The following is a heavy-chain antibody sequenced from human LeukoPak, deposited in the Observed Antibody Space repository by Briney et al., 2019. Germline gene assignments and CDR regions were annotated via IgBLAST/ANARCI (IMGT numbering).Heavy chain of an antibody. CDR2: IRHDGSKK. Sequence: GRSLRLSCAASGFAFSSYAVHWVRQAPGKGLECVAVIRHDGSKKYYADFVKGRFTISRDNSKNTLYLHMNSLIPEDTAVYFCAKDWKFYYVSGSFFPDNWGQGTLVTVSS. V-gene: IGHV3-30-3*01. CDR3: AKDWKFYYVSGSFFPDN. D-gene: IGHD3-10*01. CDR1: GFAFSSYA. J-gene: IGHJ4*02.